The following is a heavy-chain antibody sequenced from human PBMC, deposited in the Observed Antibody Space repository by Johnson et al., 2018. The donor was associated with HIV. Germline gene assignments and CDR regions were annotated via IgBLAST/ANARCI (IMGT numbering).Heavy chain of an antibody. D-gene: IGHD3-22*01. Sequence: QMLLVESGGGVVQPGRSLRLSCAASGFTFSSYGMHWVRQAPGKGLEWVAVIYSGGSTYYADSVKGRFTISRDNSKNTLYLQMNSLKTEDTAVYYCARDRGYWDGLDIWGQGTMVTVSS. CDR3: ARDRGYWDGLDI. V-gene: IGHV3-NL1*01. J-gene: IGHJ3*02. CDR2: IYSGGST. CDR1: GFTFSSYG.